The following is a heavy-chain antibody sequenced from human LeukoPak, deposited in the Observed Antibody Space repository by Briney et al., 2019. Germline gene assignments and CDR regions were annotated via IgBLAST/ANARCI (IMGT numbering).Heavy chain of an antibody. Sequence: PGESLMISCKGSGYSFTSYWIGWVRQMPGKGLEWMGIIYPGDSDTRYSPSFQGQVTISADKSISTAYLQWSSLKASDTAMYYCARGQHHYDYVWGSYRDWGQGTLVTVSS. CDR2: IYPGDSDT. CDR3: ARGQHHYDYVWGSYRD. V-gene: IGHV5-51*01. D-gene: IGHD3-16*02. J-gene: IGHJ4*02. CDR1: GYSFTSYW.